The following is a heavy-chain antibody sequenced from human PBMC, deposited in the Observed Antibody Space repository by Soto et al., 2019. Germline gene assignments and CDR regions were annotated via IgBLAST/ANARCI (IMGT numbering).Heavy chain of an antibody. Sequence: SETLSLTCTVSGGSISSYYWSWIRQPPGKGLEWIGYIYYSGSTNYNPSLKSRVTISVDTSKNQFSLKLSSVTAADTAVYYCARGIYSGYDLDNWFDPWGQGTLVTVS. D-gene: IGHD5-12*01. CDR3: ARGIYSGYDLDNWFDP. CDR2: IYYSGST. J-gene: IGHJ5*02. CDR1: GGSISSYY. V-gene: IGHV4-59*12.